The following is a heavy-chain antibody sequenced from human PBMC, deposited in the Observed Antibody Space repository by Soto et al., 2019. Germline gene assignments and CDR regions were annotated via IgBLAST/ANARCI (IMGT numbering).Heavy chain of an antibody. Sequence: AASVKVSCKTSGGTFSGHGISWVRQAPGQGXEWXGXXXPXXGTANYARKFQGRVTITADKYTSTAYMELSSLRSEDSAIYYCASVPNWGQGTPVTVSS. CDR3: ASVPN. CDR2: XXPXXGTA. CDR1: GGTFSGHG. J-gene: IGHJ4*02. V-gene: IGHV1-69*06.